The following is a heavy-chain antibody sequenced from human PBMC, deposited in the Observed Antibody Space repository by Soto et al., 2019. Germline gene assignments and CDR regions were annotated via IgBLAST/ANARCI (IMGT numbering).Heavy chain of an antibody. CDR1: GFTFSSYS. V-gene: IGHV3-48*02. Sequence: EVQLVEAGGGFVQPGGSLRLSCAAFGFTFSSYSMNWVRQAPGKGLEWVSYISSSSSTIYYADSVKGRFTISRDNAKNSVSLHMNSLRDEDTAVYYCAKEDSSGYSGLVYWGQGTLVTVSS. D-gene: IGHD3-22*01. CDR3: AKEDSSGYSGLVY. J-gene: IGHJ4*02. CDR2: ISSSSSTI.